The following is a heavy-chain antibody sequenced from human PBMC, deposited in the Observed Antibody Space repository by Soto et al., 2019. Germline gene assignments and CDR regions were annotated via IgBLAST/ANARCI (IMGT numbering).Heavy chain of an antibody. CDR1: GFTFSRFG. V-gene: IGHV3-30*18. D-gene: IGHD6-25*01. J-gene: IGHJ4*02. CDR2: ISYDGTKK. Sequence: PGGSLRLSCAASGFTFSRFGMHWVRQAPGKGLEWVAIISYDGTKKYYADSVKGRFTISRDNSQNTLYLQMNSLKAEDTSLYYCANNHMTAADAGGHFDYWGQGTLVTVSS. CDR3: ANNHMTAADAGGHFDY.